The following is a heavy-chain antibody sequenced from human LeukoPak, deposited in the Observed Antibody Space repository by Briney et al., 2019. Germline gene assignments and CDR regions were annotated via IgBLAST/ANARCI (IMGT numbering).Heavy chain of an antibody. CDR2: ISSSSGTI. D-gene: IGHD3-10*02. Sequence: PGGSLRLSCAASGFTFDDYGMSWVRQAPGKGLEWISYISSSSGTIYYADSVKGRYTISRDNAKNSLYLQMNSLRAEDTAVYYCAELGITMIGGVWGKGTTVTISS. V-gene: IGHV3-48*01. CDR1: GFTFDDYG. J-gene: IGHJ6*04. CDR3: AELGITMIGGV.